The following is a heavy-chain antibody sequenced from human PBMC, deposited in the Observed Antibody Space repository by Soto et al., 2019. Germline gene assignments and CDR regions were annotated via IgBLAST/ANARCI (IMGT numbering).Heavy chain of an antibody. CDR3: ARSSFDY. CDR2: ITSGSSYI. V-gene: IGHV3-21*01. Sequence: LRLSCITSGFTFSKFWMSWVRQAPGKGLEWVSSITSGSSYIYYADSVKGRFTISRDNAKNSLYLQINSLRAEDTAMYYCARSSFDYWGQGTLVTVSS. CDR1: GFTFSKFW. J-gene: IGHJ4*02.